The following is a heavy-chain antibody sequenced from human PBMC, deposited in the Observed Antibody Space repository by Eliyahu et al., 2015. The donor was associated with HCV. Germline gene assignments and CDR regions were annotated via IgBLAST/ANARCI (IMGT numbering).Heavy chain of an antibody. CDR3: ARSDAYYTWLGAFDM. CDR2: INRDGSEK. J-gene: IGHJ3*02. Sequence: EVQLVESGGGLVQPGRSLRLSCXASGFTFXXYRMSWVRQPPGKGLEWVANINRDGSEKYYVDSVKGRFTISRDNAKNSVHLQMDSLRAEDTAVYYCARSDAYYTWLGAFDMWGQGTMVTVSS. CDR1: GFTFXXYR. V-gene: IGHV3-7*05. D-gene: IGHD3-3*01.